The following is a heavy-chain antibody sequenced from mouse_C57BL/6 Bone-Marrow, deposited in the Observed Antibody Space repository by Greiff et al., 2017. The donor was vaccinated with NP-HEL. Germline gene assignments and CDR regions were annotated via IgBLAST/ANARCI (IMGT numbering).Heavy chain of an antibody. CDR3: ARQNYGSSLYWYFDV. D-gene: IGHD1-1*01. CDR1: GFTFSDYY. CDR2: ISNGGGST. V-gene: IGHV5-12*01. J-gene: IGHJ1*03. Sequence: EVHLVESGGGLVQPGGSLKLSCAASGFTFSDYYMYWVRQTPEKRLEWVAYISNGGGSTYYPETVKGRFTISRDNAKNTLYLQISRLKSEDTAMYYCARQNYGSSLYWYFDVWGTGTTVTVSS.